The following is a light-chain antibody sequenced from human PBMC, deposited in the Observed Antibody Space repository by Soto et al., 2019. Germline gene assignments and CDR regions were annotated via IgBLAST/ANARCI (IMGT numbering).Light chain of an antibody. CDR2: KAS. CDR3: QQYNFYSGT. J-gene: IGKJ1*01. CDR1: QSISSY. Sequence: DIQMTQSPSTLSASVGDRVTITCRASQSISSYLAWYQQRPGKDPKLLIYKASSLESGVPSRFSGSGSGTEFTLTISSLQPDDFATYYCQQYNFYSGTFGQGTTVEIK. V-gene: IGKV1-5*03.